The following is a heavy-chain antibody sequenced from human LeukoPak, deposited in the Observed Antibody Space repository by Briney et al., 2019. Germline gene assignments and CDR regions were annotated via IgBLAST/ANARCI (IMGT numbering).Heavy chain of an antibody. CDR2: IKQDGSGR. CDR1: GFTFSSYA. CDR3: ARGPSGGNGFSY. J-gene: IGHJ4*02. D-gene: IGHD2-15*01. Sequence: GGSLRLSCAASGFTFSSYAMSWVRQAPGKGLEWVANIKQDGSGRYYVDSVKGRFTISRDNAKNSLYLQMNNLRAVDTAVYYCARGPSGGNGFSYWGLGTLVTVSS. V-gene: IGHV3-7*04.